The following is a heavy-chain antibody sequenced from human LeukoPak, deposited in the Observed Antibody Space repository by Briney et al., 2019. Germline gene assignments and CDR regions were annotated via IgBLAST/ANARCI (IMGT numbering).Heavy chain of an antibody. CDR2: INAGNGNT. D-gene: IGHD5-24*01. CDR3: ARGTVEMATIVPYYYYYMDV. V-gene: IGHV1-3*03. Sequence: GASVKVSCKASGYTFTSYAMHWVRRAPGQRLEWMGWINAGNGNTKYSQEFQGRVTITRDTSASTAYMELSSLRSEDMAVYYCARGTVEMATIVPYYYYYMDVWGKGTTVTVSS. J-gene: IGHJ6*03. CDR1: GYTFTSYA.